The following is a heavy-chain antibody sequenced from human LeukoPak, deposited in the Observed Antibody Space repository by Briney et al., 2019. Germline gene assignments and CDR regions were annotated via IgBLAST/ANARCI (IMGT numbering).Heavy chain of an antibody. V-gene: IGHV1-18*01. CDR1: GYTFTSYG. D-gene: IGHD2-2*01. J-gene: IGHJ5*02. Sequence: ASVKVSCKASGYTFTSYGISWVRQAPGQWLERMGWISAYNGNTNYAQKLQGRVTMTTATSTSTAYMELRSLRSDDTAVYSCARVDIVVVPAENWFDPWGQGTLVTVSS. CDR3: ARVDIVVVPAENWFDP. CDR2: ISAYNGNT.